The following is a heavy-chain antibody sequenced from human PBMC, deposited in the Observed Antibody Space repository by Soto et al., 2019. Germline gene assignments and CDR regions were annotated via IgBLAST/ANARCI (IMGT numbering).Heavy chain of an antibody. D-gene: IGHD5-18*01. Sequence: GASVKVTCKDPGGTFSTNASSWVRQAPGQGLEWMGGIIPMFGTANYAQRFQDRVTITADESTNTVYMELSSLRSEDTAVYFCASGIQLWLRRINNGYSGWGQGTLVTVSS. J-gene: IGHJ4*02. CDR1: GGTFSTNA. CDR2: IIPMFGTA. V-gene: IGHV1-69*13. CDR3: ASGIQLWLRRINNGYSG.